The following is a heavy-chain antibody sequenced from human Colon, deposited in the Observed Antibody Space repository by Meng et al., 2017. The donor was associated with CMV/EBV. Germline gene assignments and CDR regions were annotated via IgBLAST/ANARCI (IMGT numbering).Heavy chain of an antibody. CDR3: ARGGASSKYFDS. CDR1: GGSISTYY. CDR2: AHNSGTT. J-gene: IGHJ4*02. D-gene: IGHD4-11*01. V-gene: IGHV4-59*01. Sequence: SETLSLTCFVSGGSISTYYWSWIRQPPGKGLEWIWWAHNSGTTNYNPSLKSRVAVSVDTSKNHFSLTLASVTAADTGMDYCARGGASSKYFDSWGQGTLVTVSS.